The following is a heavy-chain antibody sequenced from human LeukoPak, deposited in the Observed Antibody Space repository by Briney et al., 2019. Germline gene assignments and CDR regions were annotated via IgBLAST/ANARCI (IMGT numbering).Heavy chain of an antibody. Sequence: GGSLRLSCAASGFTFSSYAMSWVRQAPGKGLEWVSAISGSGASTSYADSVKGRFTISRDTSKHTLYLQMNSLRAEDTAVYYCAKVGGYSYGPFDYWGQGTLVTVSS. J-gene: IGHJ4*02. CDR1: GFTFSSYA. V-gene: IGHV3-23*01. CDR2: ISGSGAST. CDR3: AKVGGYSYGPFDY. D-gene: IGHD5-18*01.